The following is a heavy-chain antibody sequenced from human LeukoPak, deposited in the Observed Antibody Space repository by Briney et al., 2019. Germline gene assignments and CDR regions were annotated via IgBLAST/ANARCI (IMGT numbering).Heavy chain of an antibody. J-gene: IGHJ6*02. Sequence: ASVNVSCKASGYTFTSYDINWVRQATGQGLEWMGWMNPNSGNTGYAQKFQGRVTMTRNTSISTAYIELSSLRSEDTAVYYCARGHGWGYYYYGMDVWGQGTTVTVSS. CDR1: GYTFTSYD. CDR2: MNPNSGNT. V-gene: IGHV1-8*01. D-gene: IGHD3-16*01. CDR3: ARGHGWGYYYYGMDV.